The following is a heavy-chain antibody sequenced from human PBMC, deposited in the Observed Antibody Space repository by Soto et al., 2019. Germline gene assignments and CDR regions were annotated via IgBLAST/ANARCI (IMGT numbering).Heavy chain of an antibody. CDR3: ARFDEAFDI. CDR1: GFTFSSYS. CDR2: ISSSSSTI. Sequence: GGSLRLSCAASGFTFSSYSMNWVRQAPGKGLEWVSYISSSSSTIYYADSGKGRFTISRDNAKNSLYLQMNSLRAEDTAVYYCARFDEAFDIWGQGTMVTVSS. J-gene: IGHJ3*02. V-gene: IGHV3-48*01.